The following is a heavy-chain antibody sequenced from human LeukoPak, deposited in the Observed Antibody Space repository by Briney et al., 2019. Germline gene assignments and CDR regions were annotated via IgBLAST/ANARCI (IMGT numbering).Heavy chain of an antibody. CDR3: ARSGYSYGSYYYYGMDV. Sequence: GGSLRLSCAASGFTFSSYGMHWVRQAPGKGLEWVTLISYDGSNKYYADSVKGRFTISRDNSKNTLYLQMNSLRAEDTAVYYCARSGYSYGSYYYYGMDVWGQGTLVTVSS. CDR2: ISYDGSNK. J-gene: IGHJ6*02. D-gene: IGHD5-18*01. V-gene: IGHV3-30*03. CDR1: GFTFSSYG.